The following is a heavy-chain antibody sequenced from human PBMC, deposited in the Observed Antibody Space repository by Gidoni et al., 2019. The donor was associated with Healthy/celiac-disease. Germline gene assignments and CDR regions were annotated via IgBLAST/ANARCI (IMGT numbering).Heavy chain of an antibody. V-gene: IGHV3-30-3*01. CDR1: GFTFSSYA. Sequence: QVQLVESGGGVVQPGRSLRLSCAASGFTFSSYAMHWVRQAPGKGLEWVAVISYDGSNKYYADSVKGRFTISRDNSKNTLYLQMNSLRAEDTAVYYCARGYYRGVRSGVDYWGQGTLVTVSS. J-gene: IGHJ4*02. CDR2: ISYDGSNK. D-gene: IGHD3-10*01. CDR3: ARGYYRGVRSGVDY.